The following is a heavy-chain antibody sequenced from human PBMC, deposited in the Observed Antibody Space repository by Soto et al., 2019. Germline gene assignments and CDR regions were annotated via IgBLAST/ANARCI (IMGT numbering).Heavy chain of an antibody. V-gene: IGHV1-69*01. CDR1: GGTFSSYA. CDR2: IIPIFGTA. Sequence: QVQLVQSGAEVKKPGSSVKVSKASGGTFSSYAISWVRQAPGQGLEWMGGIIPIFGTANYAQKFQGRVTITADESTSTAYMELSSLRSEDTAVYYCARGRVATIYHDAFDIWGQGTMVTVSS. D-gene: IGHD5-12*01. CDR3: ARGRVATIYHDAFDI. J-gene: IGHJ3*02.